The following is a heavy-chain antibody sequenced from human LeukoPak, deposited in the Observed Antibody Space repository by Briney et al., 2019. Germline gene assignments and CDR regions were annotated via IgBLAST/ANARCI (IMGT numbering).Heavy chain of an antibody. CDR1: GGTFSSYA. D-gene: IGHD2-15*01. Sequence: ASVKVSCKASGGTFSSYAISWVRQAPGQGLEWMGRIIPILGIANYAQKFQGRVTITADKSTSTAYMELSSLRSEDTAVYYCARATVVVVAATPVVRYYFDYWGQGTLVTVSS. V-gene: IGHV1-69*04. CDR2: IIPILGIA. CDR3: ARATVVVVAATPVVRYYFDY. J-gene: IGHJ4*02.